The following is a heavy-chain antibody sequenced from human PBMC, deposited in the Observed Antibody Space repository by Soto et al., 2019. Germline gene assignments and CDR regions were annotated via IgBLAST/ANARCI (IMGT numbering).Heavy chain of an antibody. V-gene: IGHV4-59*08. CDR3: ARHGSDSGWLFFDP. Sequence: SETLSLTCSLSGGAIGGYYWSWIRQPPGKALEWIGYVSYSGSTDHHPSLKSRVSISIDTSKNQFSLKMISVTAADTAVYYCARHGSDSGWLFFDPWGQGALVTVSS. D-gene: IGHD6-19*01. J-gene: IGHJ5*02. CDR1: GGAIGGYY. CDR2: VSYSGST.